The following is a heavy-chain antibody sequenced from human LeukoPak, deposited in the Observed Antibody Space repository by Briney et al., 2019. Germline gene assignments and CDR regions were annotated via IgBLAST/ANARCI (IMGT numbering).Heavy chain of an antibody. CDR2: INNDGSYI. CDR3: ARDTEWEFTYSSSWYVIDY. D-gene: IGHD6-13*01. Sequence: GGSLRLSCAASGFIFSNSAMNWVRQAPGKGLEWVSSINNDGSYIYYAGSVKGRFTISRDNAKNSLYLRLNSLRVEDTAVYYCARDTEWEFTYSSSWYVIDYWGQGTLVTVSS. V-gene: IGHV3-21*01. CDR1: GFIFSNSA. J-gene: IGHJ4*02.